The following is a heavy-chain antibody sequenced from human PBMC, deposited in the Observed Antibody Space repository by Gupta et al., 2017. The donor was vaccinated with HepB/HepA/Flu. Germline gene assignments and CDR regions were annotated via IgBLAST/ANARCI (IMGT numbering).Heavy chain of an antibody. CDR3: ATESGYSYGCFGY. CDR2: ISYDGSNK. V-gene: IGHV3-30-3*01. Sequence: QVQLVDSGEGVVQPGRSLRLSCAASRFTFSSYAMHWVRQAPGKGLEWVAVISYDGSNKYYADAVKGRFTISRDNSKNTVYLQMNRVRAEDPAVYYCATESGYSYGCFGYGGQGTLVTVSS. J-gene: IGHJ4*02. CDR1: RFTFSSYA. D-gene: IGHD5-18*01.